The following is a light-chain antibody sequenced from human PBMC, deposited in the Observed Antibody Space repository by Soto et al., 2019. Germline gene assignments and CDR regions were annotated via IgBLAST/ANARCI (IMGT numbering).Light chain of an antibody. CDR2: KAS. J-gene: IGKJ1*01. Sequence: DSQLTQSPYTLSASVGDRVTITCRARHVSSSWLAWDQQKPGKAPKLLIYKASTLKSGVPSRFSGSGSGTEFTLTISSLQPDDFATYYCQHYNSYSEAFGQGTKVDNK. V-gene: IGKV1-5*03. CDR3: QHYNSYSEA. CDR1: HVSSSW.